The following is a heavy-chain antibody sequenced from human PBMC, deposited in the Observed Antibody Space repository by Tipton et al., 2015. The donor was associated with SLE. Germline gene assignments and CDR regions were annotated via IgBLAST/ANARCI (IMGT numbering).Heavy chain of an antibody. CDR2: IYHSGST. Sequence: TLSLTCTVSVGSITSHYWSWVRQSPGKGLEWIAYIYHSGSTTYNPPLKSRVTISIDTSKNQFSLRLSSVTAADTAIYYCARGQRGWDLLFDLWGQGKLVAVSS. J-gene: IGHJ4*02. D-gene: IGHD1-26*01. CDR1: VGSITSHY. CDR3: ARGQRGWDLLFDL. V-gene: IGHV4-59*11.